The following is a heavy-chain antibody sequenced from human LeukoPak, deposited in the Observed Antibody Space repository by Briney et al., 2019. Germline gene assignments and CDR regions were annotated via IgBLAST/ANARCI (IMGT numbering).Heavy chain of an antibody. J-gene: IGHJ4*02. V-gene: IGHV1-69*04. CDR3: AREEANYYDSIGTTH. CDR1: GGTFSSYA. CDR2: IIPILGIA. D-gene: IGHD3-22*01. Sequence: SVKVFCKASGGTFSSYAISWVRQAPGQGLEWMGRIIPILGIANYAQKCQGRVTITADKSTSPAYMELSSLRSEDTAVYYCAREEANYYDSIGTTHWGQGTLVTVSS.